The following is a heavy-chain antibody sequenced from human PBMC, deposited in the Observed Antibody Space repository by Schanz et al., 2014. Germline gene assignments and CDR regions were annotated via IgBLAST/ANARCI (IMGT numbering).Heavy chain of an antibody. V-gene: IGHV3-74*01. D-gene: IGHD1-26*01. CDR1: GFTFSSYG. CDR2: IDSVGITT. CDR3: VKDLQRELLRDDHYYGMDV. J-gene: IGHJ6*02. Sequence: EVHLVESGGGFVQPGGSLRLSCAASGFTFSSYGMHWVRQAPGKGLVWVSRIDSVGITTAYADSVKGRFTISRDNAKNTLYLQMNRLRAEATAVYYCVKDLQRELLRDDHYYGMDVWGQGTTVTVSS.